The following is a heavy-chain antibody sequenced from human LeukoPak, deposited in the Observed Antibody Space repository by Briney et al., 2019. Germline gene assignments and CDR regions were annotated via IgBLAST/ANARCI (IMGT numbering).Heavy chain of an antibody. CDR1: GGSISSYY. D-gene: IGHD6-6*01. CDR2: INHSGST. CDR3: ARVRTRWYSSSGWFDP. Sequence: SETLSLTCTVSGGSISSYYWSWIRQPPGKGLEWIGEINHSGSTNYNPSLKSRVTISVDTSKNQFSLKLSSVTAADTAVYYCARVRTRWYSSSGWFDPWGQGTLVTVSS. V-gene: IGHV4-34*01. J-gene: IGHJ5*02.